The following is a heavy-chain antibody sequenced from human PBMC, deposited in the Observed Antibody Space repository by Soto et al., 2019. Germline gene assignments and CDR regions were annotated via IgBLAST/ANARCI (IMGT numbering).Heavy chain of an antibody. J-gene: IGHJ6*02. V-gene: IGHV1-2*04. CDR2: INPNSGGT. CDR3: ASAAMVPYYYYGMDV. Sequence: GASVKASCKASGYTFTGYYMHWVRQAPGQGLEWMGWINPNSGGTNYAQKFQGWVTMTRDMSISTAYMELSRLRSDDTAVYYYASAAMVPYYYYGMDVWGQGTTVTVSS. CDR1: GYTFTGYY. D-gene: IGHD3-10*01.